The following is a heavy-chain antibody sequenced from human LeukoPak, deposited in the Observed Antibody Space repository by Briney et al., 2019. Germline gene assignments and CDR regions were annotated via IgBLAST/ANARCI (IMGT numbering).Heavy chain of an antibody. CDR3: ARPTYPYYDFWSGPGRNNWFDP. V-gene: IGHV4-39*07. CDR1: SGSISSSNYY. J-gene: IGHJ5*02. CDR2: INHSGST. D-gene: IGHD3-3*01. Sequence: PSETLSLTCTVSSGSISSSNYYWGWIRQPPGKGLEWIGEINHSGSTNYNPSLKSRVTISVDTSKNQFSLKLSSVTAADTAVYYCARPTYPYYDFWSGPGRNNWFDPWGQGTLVTVSS.